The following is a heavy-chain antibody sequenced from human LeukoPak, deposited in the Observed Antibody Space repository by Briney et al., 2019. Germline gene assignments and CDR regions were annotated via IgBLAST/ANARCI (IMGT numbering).Heavy chain of an antibody. Sequence: QTGGSLRLSCAASGFTFSSYSMNWVRQAPGKGLEWVSSISSSSSTIYYADSVKGRFTISRDNAKDSLYLQMNSLRAEDTAVYYCARGYGGKGSAAFDIWGQGTMVTVSS. CDR1: GFTFSSYS. D-gene: IGHD4-23*01. J-gene: IGHJ3*02. CDR3: ARGYGGKGSAAFDI. CDR2: ISSSSSTI. V-gene: IGHV3-48*04.